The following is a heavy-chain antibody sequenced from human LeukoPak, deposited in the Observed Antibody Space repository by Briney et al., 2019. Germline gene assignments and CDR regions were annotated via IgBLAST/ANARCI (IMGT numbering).Heavy chain of an antibody. CDR3: VGDAGSDDYGAKFDL. CDR2: LTTTGTT. CDR1: GDSFTPYY. D-gene: IGHD4-17*01. Sequence: PSETLSLTCSVSGDSFTPYYWGWLRQPHGKGLEWIGRLTTTGTTNYNPSLKSRVTMSLDTSNMQFSLKLTSVTAADTALYYCVGDAGSDDYGAKFDLWGQGILVSVYS. V-gene: IGHV4-4*07. J-gene: IGHJ4*02.